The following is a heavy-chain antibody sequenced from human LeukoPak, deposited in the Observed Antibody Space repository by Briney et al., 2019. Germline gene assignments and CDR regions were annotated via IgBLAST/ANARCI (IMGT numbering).Heavy chain of an antibody. D-gene: IGHD6-13*01. CDR2: ISSSSSYI. V-gene: IGHV3-21*01. CDR3: ARVKNHRGIAVAGSDY. J-gene: IGHJ4*02. CDR1: GFTFSSYS. Sequence: GGSLRLSCAASGFTFSSYSMNWVRQAPGKGLEWVSSISSSSSYIYYADSVKGRFTISRDNAKNSLYLQMNSLRAEDTAVYYCARVKNHRGIAVAGSDYWGQGTLVTVSS.